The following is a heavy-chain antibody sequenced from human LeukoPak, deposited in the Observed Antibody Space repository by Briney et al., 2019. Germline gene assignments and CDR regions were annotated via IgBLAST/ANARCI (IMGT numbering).Heavy chain of an antibody. CDR2: IYYSGST. CDR1: GGSISSGGYY. CDR3: AREYVRGWKFFDY. Sequence: PSETLSLTCTVSGGSISSGGYYWSWIRQHPGKGLEWIGYIYYSGSTYYNPSLKSRVTISVDTSKNQFSLKLSSVTAADTAVYYCAREYVRGWKFFDYWGQGTLVTVSS. D-gene: IGHD1-1*01. V-gene: IGHV4-31*03. J-gene: IGHJ4*02.